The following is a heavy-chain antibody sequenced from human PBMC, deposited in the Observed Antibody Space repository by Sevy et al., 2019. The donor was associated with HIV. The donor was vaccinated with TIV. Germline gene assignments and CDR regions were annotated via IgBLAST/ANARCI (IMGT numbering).Heavy chain of an antibody. CDR2: IRYDGSNT. Sequence: GGSLRLSCAASGFTFSTYDMHWVRQAPGKGLEWVAYIRYDGSNTYYGDSVRGRFTISRDNSKSTLYVQLNSLRAEDTAVYYCARGRKTTQEWLEELDYYYGMDVWGQGTSVTVSS. CDR1: GFTFSTYD. V-gene: IGHV3-30*02. CDR3: ARGRKTTQEWLEELDYYYGMDV. J-gene: IGHJ6*02. D-gene: IGHD2-8*01.